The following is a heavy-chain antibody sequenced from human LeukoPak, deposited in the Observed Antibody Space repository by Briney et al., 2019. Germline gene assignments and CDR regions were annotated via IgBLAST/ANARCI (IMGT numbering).Heavy chain of an antibody. J-gene: IGHJ3*02. D-gene: IGHD4-11*01. CDR2: IYPDDSDT. CDR1: GYSFTDYW. V-gene: IGHV5-51*01. Sequence: GESLKISCKSSGYSFTDYWIGWVGQMPGRGLEWMGIIYPDDSDTRYSPSFQGQVTISADKSSSTAYLQWSSLKASDTAMYYCARPLTTYDYEAFDIWGQGTMVTVSS. CDR3: ARPLTTYDYEAFDI.